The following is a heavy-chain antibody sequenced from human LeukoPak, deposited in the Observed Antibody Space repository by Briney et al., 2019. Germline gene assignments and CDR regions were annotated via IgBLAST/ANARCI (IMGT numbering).Heavy chain of an antibody. V-gene: IGHV4-39*01. Sequence: SETLSLTCTVSGGSISSSSYYWGWIRQPPGKGLEWIGCIYYSGSTYYNPSLKSRVTISVDTSKNQFSLKLSSVTAADTAVYYCAAMGGALAWGSGSYYLGVYYYYYGMDVWGQGTTVTVSS. D-gene: IGHD3-10*01. CDR2: IYYSGST. CDR1: GGSISSSSYY. J-gene: IGHJ6*02. CDR3: AAMGGALAWGSGSYYLGVYYYYYGMDV.